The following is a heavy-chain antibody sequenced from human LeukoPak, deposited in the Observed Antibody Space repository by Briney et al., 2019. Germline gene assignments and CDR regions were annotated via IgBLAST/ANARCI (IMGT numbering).Heavy chain of an antibody. CDR2: IIPLFGTP. D-gene: IGHD3-10*01. Sequence: GASVKVSCKASGYTFTSYDINWVRQATGQGLEWMGGIIPLFGTPDYAQKFQGRVTITADKSTSTAYMELSSLRSEDTAVYYCARGGYYYGSGSYLPRPMDVWGKGTTVTISS. V-gene: IGHV1-69*06. CDR1: GYTFTSYD. CDR3: ARGGYYYGSGSYLPRPMDV. J-gene: IGHJ6*03.